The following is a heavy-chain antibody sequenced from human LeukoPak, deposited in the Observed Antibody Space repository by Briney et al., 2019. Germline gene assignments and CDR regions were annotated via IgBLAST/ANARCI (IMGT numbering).Heavy chain of an antibody. V-gene: IGHV4-34*01. CDR3: ARTLGLYSFPTTYYMDV. D-gene: IGHD5-18*01. J-gene: IGHJ6*03. CDR1: GGSFSGYY. Sequence: SQTLSLTCAVYGGSFSGYYWSWIRQPPGKGLEWIGEINHSGSTNYNPSLKSRVTISVDTSKNQFSLKLSSVTAADTAVYYCARTLGLYSFPTTYYMDVWGKGTTVTVSS. CDR2: INHSGST.